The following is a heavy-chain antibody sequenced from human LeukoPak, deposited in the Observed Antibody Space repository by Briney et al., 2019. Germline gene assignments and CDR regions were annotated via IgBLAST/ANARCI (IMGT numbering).Heavy chain of an antibody. CDR1: GFTFSSYW. CDR2: INSDGSST. CDR3: AKEDHYGDDGDAFDV. J-gene: IGHJ3*01. D-gene: IGHD4/OR15-4a*01. Sequence: GGSLRLSCAASGFTFSSYWMHWVRQAPGKGLVWVSRINSDGSSTNYADSVKGRFSISRDNAKNSLYLQMNSLRAEDTAVYYCAKEDHYGDDGDAFDVWGRGTMVTVSS. V-gene: IGHV3-74*01.